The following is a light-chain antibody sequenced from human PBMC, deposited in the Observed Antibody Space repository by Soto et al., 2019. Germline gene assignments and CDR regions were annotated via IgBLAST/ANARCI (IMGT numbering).Light chain of an antibody. CDR3: QHYYGFSRT. V-gene: IGKV1-5*03. CDR2: KAS. J-gene: IGKJ1*01. CDR1: QSISIW. Sequence: DIQMTQSPSTLSASVGDRVTITCRASQSISIWLAWYQQKPGKAPKILIYKASSLQSGVPSRFSGSGAGTEFTLTISSLQPDDFATYYCQHYYGFSRTFGQGTKVDIK.